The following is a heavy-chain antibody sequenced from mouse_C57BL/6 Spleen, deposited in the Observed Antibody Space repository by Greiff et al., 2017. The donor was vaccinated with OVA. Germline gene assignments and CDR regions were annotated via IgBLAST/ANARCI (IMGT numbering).Heavy chain of an antibody. V-gene: IGHV5-9-1*02. J-gene: IGHJ4*01. CDR3: TREGFTTVAYAMDY. D-gene: IGHD1-1*01. CDR2: ISSGGDYI. CDR1: GFTFSSYA. Sequence: EVQGVESGEGLVKPGGSLKLSCAASGFTFSSYAMSWVRQTPEKRLEWVAYISSGGDYIYYADTVKGRFTISRDNARNTLYLQMSSLKSEDTAMYYCTREGFTTVAYAMDYWGQGTSVTVSS.